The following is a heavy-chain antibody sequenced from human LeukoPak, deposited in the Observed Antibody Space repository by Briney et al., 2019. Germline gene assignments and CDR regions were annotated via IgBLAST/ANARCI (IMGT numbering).Heavy chain of an antibody. J-gene: IGHJ4*02. V-gene: IGHV1-18*01. CDR2: ISTYNGNT. CDR1: GYTFTSYG. Sequence: GASVKVPCKASGYTFTSYGINWVRQAPGQGLEWMGWISTYNGNTNYAQKLQGRVTMTTDTSTSTAYMELRSLRSDDTAVYYCARGGRREGSYDRDYFDYWGQGTLVTVSS. D-gene: IGHD1-26*01. CDR3: ARGGRREGSYDRDYFDY.